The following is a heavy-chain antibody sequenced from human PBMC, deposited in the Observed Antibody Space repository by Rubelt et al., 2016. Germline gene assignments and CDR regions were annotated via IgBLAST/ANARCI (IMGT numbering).Heavy chain of an antibody. J-gene: IGHJ4*02. V-gene: IGHV4-59*12. Sequence: QVQLQESGPGLVKPSETLSLTCTVSGGSISSYYWSWIRQPPGKGLEWIGYIYYTGATNYNPSLKSRVTISVDTSKNQFSLKLSSVTAADTAVYYCARRGYNSGHSYLDFWGQGTLVTVSS. CDR3: ARRGYNSGHSYLDF. D-gene: IGHD6-19*01. CDR2: IYYTGAT. CDR1: GGSISSYY.